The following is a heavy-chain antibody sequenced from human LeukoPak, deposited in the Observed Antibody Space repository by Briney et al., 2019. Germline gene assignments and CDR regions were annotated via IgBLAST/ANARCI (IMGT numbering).Heavy chain of an antibody. V-gene: IGHV3-74*01. Sequence: GGSLRLSCAASGFTFSTYWMHWVRQAPGKGLVWVSRVNGDGSSTNYADSVKGRFTISRDNAKNTLYLQMNSLRADDTAVYYCAKTVFSDFWSGYNYYYYGMDVWGQGTTVTVSS. CDR2: VNGDGSST. D-gene: IGHD3-3*01. CDR1: GFTFSTYW. CDR3: AKTVFSDFWSGYNYYYYGMDV. J-gene: IGHJ6*02.